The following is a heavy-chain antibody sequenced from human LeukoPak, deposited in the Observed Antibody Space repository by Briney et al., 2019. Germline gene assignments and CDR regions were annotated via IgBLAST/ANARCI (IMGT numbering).Heavy chain of an antibody. CDR3: ARSVPDYTRFDY. D-gene: IGHD4-11*01. J-gene: IGHJ4*02. V-gene: IGHV3-23*01. CDR1: GFTFSDYA. Sequence: GGSLRLSCVASGFTFSDYAMNWVRQAPGKGLEWVSTFKTNSGQVYYAESVRGRFTISRGNSKNTVYLQMSSLRAEDTDLYYCARSVPDYTRFDYWGQGALVTVSP. CDR2: FKTNSGQV.